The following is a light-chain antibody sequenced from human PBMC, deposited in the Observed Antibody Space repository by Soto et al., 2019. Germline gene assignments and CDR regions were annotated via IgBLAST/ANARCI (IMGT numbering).Light chain of an antibody. J-gene: IGKJ2*01. CDR2: DAS. V-gene: IGKV1-5*01. CDR3: QHYNGYPYT. Sequence: DIQMTQSPSPLSASIGDRVTITCRARQSIDNWLAWYQQKPGKAPHLLIYDASRLETGVPSRFSGSGSGTEFTLTISSLQADDFATYFCQHYNGYPYTFGPGTKLEIK. CDR1: QSIDNW.